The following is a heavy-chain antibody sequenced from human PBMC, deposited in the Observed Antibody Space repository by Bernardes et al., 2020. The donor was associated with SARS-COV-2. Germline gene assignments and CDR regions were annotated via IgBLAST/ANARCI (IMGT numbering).Heavy chain of an antibody. J-gene: IGHJ3*01. D-gene: IGHD2-2*01. V-gene: IGHV3-74*01. Sequence: GGSLRLSCAASGFSFSSYWMHWVRQVPGKGLVWVSRISYDGRTIDYAASVTGRFTISRDNDKNIVSRQMNSLRVDDTAVYYCARADCTSTMGHIGAYGVWAQGTLVTVSS. CDR1: GFSFSSYW. CDR3: ARADCTSTMGHIGAYGV. CDR2: ISYDGRTI.